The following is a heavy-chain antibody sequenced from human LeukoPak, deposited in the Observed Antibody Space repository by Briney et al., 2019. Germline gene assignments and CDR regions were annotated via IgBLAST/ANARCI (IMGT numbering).Heavy chain of an antibody. Sequence: SETLSLTCTVSGGSFSTYYWSWFRQPPGKGLEWLAYICYSGSTNYSPSLKSRVTISVDTSKNQFSLKLSSVTAADTAVYYCARRLAASDAFDIWGQGTMVTVSS. J-gene: IGHJ3*02. CDR2: ICYSGST. V-gene: IGHV4-59*08. CDR1: GGSFSTYY. CDR3: ARRLAASDAFDI. D-gene: IGHD2-21*01.